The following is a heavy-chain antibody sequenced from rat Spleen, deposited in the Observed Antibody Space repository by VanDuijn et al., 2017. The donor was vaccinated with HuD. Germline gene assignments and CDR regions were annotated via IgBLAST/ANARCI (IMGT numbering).Heavy chain of an antibody. CDR2: ISTSGDNT. Sequence: EVQLVESGGGLVQPGRSLKLSCAASGFTFSDYTMAWVRQAPKKGLEWVATISTSGDNTYYRDSVKGRFTISRDTAQNTLYLQMNSLRSEDTATYYCARHRNYGGIPFDFWGQGVMVTVSS. V-gene: IGHV5S13*01. CDR3: ARHRNYGGIPFDF. CDR1: GFTFSDYT. D-gene: IGHD1-11*01. J-gene: IGHJ2*01.